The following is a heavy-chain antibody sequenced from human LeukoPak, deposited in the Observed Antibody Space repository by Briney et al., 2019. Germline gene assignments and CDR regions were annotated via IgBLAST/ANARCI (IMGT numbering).Heavy chain of an antibody. CDR1: GGPITSYY. D-gene: IGHD3-3*01. Sequence: SETLSLTCSVSGGPITSYYWSWIRQPPGKGLEWIGNTQNSGSTNYNPSLKSRVTISMDTSKNQFSLRVNSVTAADTAVYYCARGHPSIPFGLEWPTGTDYWGQGTLVTVSS. CDR3: ARGHPSIPFGLEWPTGTDY. CDR2: TQNSGST. V-gene: IGHV4-59*01. J-gene: IGHJ4*02.